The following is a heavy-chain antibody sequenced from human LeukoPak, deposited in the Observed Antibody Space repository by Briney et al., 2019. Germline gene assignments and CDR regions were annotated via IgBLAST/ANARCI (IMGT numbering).Heavy chain of an antibody. J-gene: IGHJ4*02. CDR1: GDSVSRNDAG. Sequence: SQTLSLTCAISGDSVSRNDAGWNWIRQSPWRGLEWLGRIYYRSQWYGDDAPSVKGRITISPDTAKNQFSLQLNSVTPEDTAVYYCGRGVAAIDYWGQGTLVTVSS. CDR2: IYYRSQWYG. CDR3: GRGVAAIDY. D-gene: IGHD2-15*01. V-gene: IGHV6-1*01.